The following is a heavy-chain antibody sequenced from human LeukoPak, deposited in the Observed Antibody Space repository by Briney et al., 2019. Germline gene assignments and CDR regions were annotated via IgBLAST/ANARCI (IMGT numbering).Heavy chain of an antibody. CDR3: AGGSSTNSYYFDY. J-gene: IGHJ4*02. CDR1: GFTFSSYA. D-gene: IGHD6-13*01. CDR2: ISSGSGHI. Sequence: KPGGSLRLSCAASGFTFSSYAMSWVRQAPGKGLEWVSSISSGSGHIYYAESVRGRFTISRDNAKNSLFLEMNSLSAEDTAVYYCAGGSSTNSYYFDYWGQGTVVTVSS. V-gene: IGHV3-21*01.